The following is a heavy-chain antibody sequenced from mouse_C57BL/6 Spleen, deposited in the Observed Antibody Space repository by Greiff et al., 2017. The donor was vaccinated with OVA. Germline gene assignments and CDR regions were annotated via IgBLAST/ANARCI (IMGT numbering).Heavy chain of an antibody. V-gene: IGHV3-6*01. CDR1: GYSITSGYY. J-gene: IGHJ1*03. CDR3: ARWGIKGYFDV. D-gene: IGHD2-4*01. Sequence: EVKLMESGPGLVKPSQSLSLTCSVTGYSITSGYYWNWIRQFPGNKLEWMGYISYDGSNNYNPSLKNRISITRDTSKNQFFLKLNSVTTEDTATYYCARWGIKGYFDVWGTGTTVTVSS. CDR2: ISYDGSN.